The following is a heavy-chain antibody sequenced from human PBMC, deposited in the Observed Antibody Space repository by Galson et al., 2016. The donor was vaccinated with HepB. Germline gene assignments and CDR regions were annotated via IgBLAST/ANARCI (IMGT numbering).Heavy chain of an antibody. CDR3: ARVTRRGLAADY. CDR2: INLNGGT. CDR1: GGSLSAYS. J-gene: IGHJ4*02. Sequence: SETLSLTCAVYGGSLSAYSWAWIRQPPGKGLEWIGEINLNGGTNYNPSLKSRVTISRDTTKNQFSVKLNSVTAADTAVYYCARVTRRGLAADYWGQGSLVAVSS. V-gene: IGHV4-34*01. D-gene: IGHD6-25*01.